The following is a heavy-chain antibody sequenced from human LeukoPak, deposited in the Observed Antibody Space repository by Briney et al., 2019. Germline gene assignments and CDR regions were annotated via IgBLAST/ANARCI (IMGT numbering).Heavy chain of an antibody. V-gene: IGHV3-21*01. J-gene: IGHJ5*02. Sequence: GGSLRLSCAASGFTFSSYAMHWVRQAPGKGLEWVSSISSSSSYIYYRDSVKGRFTISRDNAKNSLYLQMNSLRAEDTAVYYCARDIVVVVAATLFDPWGQGTLVTVSS. CDR1: GFTFSSYA. CDR2: ISSSSSYI. CDR3: ARDIVVVVAATLFDP. D-gene: IGHD2-15*01.